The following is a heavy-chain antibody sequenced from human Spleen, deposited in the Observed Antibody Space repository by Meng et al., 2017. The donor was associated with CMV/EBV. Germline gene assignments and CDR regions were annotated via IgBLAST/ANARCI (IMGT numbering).Heavy chain of an antibody. CDR3: ARDPPHIAPPDY. CDR2: ISAYNGNT. Sequence: CKAAGYTFTSYGISWVRQAPGQGLEWMGWISAYNGNTNYAQKLQGRVTMTTDTSTSTAYMELRSLRSDDTAVYYCARDPPHIAPPDYWGQGTLVTVSS. CDR1: GYTFTSYG. V-gene: IGHV1-18*01. J-gene: IGHJ4*02. D-gene: IGHD5-12*01.